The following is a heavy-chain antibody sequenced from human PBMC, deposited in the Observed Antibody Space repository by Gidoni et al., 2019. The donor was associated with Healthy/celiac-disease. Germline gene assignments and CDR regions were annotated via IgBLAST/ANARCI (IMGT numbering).Heavy chain of an antibody. CDR3: AREPLEQQLVLGL. CDR1: GYTFTSYA. CDR2: INAGNGNT. Sequence: QVQLVQSGAEVKKPGASVKVSCKASGYTFTSYAMHWVRQATGQRLEWMGWINAGNGNTKYSQKFQGRVTITRDTSASTAYMELSSLRSEDTAVYYCAREPLEQQLVLGLWGQGTLVTVSS. D-gene: IGHD6-13*01. J-gene: IGHJ4*02. V-gene: IGHV1-3*01.